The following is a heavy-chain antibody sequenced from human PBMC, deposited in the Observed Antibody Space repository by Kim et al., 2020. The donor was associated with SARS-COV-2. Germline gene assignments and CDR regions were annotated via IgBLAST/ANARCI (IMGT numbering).Heavy chain of an antibody. D-gene: IGHD3-10*01. CDR3: ASPDVSGSGTYWMAPFDY. J-gene: IGHJ4*02. CDR1: GGSISSSSYH. Sequence: SETLSLTCTVSGGSISSSSYHWGWIRQPPGKGLEWIGNIYYSGTVYYNPSLKSRVTISVDTYKNQFSLKVTSVTAADTAIYYCASPDVSGSGTYWMAPFDYWSQGTLVTVSS. CDR2: IYYSGTV. V-gene: IGHV4-39*01.